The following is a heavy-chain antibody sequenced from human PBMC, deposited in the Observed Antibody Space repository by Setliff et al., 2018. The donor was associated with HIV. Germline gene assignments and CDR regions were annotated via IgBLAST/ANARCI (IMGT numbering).Heavy chain of an antibody. D-gene: IGHD3-3*01. Sequence: SETLSLTCTVPDVSISAYYWSWIRQPPGKGLEWIGDIFSTGSTNYNPSLKSRVTISIDTSKNPFSLKLSSVTAADTAVYYCARQRGGRVTIFGVSGGWFDPWGQGTLVTVSS. V-gene: IGHV4-59*08. CDR3: ARQRGGRVTIFGVSGGWFDP. CDR1: DVSISAYY. J-gene: IGHJ5*02. CDR2: IFSTGST.